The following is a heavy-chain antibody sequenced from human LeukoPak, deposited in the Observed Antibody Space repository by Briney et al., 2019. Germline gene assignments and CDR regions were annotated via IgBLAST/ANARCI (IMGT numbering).Heavy chain of an antibody. D-gene: IGHD1-26*01. J-gene: IGHJ5*02. CDR3: ARGISGTYGWFDP. CDR1: GDSVSSNSAT. CDR2: SYYRSKWFH. Sequence: SQTLSLTCAVSGDSVSSNSATWNWIRQSPSRGLEWLGRSYYRSKWFHEYAVFVKSRIAVKPDTSKNQLSLQLNSVTPGDTALYYCARGISGTYGWFDPWGQGTRVTVSS. V-gene: IGHV6-1*01.